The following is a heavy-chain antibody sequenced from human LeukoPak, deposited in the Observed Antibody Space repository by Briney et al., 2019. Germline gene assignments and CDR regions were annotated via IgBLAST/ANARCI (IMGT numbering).Heavy chain of an antibody. D-gene: IGHD6-13*01. V-gene: IGHV3-7*01. Sequence: GGSLRLSCAASGFTFSDYWIDWVRQAPGKGLEWVANINKDGSERNYWESVKGRFTISRDNAKNSLSLQLNNLRAEDTAVYYCAKQREGISWSPDYWGQGTLVTVSS. CDR3: AKQREGISWSPDY. CDR1: GFTFSDYW. J-gene: IGHJ4*02. CDR2: INKDGSER.